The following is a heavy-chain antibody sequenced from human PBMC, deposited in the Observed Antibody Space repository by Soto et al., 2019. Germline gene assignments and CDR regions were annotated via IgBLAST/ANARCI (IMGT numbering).Heavy chain of an antibody. Sequence: SETLSLTCAAYGGSFSGYYWSWIRQPPGKGLEWIGEIKHSGSTNYNPSLKSRVTISVDTSKNQFSLKLSYVTAADPAVYYCAGGRIYNLDALDILDQGTMVDASS. CDR2: IKHSGST. D-gene: IGHD3-10*01. J-gene: IGHJ3*02. V-gene: IGHV4-34*01. CDR3: AGGRIYNLDALDI. CDR1: GGSFSGYY.